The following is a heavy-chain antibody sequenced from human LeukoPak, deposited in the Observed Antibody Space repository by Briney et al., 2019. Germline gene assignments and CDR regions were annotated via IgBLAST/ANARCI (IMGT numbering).Heavy chain of an antibody. V-gene: IGHV4-39*01. Sequence: KPSETLSLTCTVSGGSISSSSYYWGWIRQPPGKGLEWIGSIYYSGSTYYNPSLQSRLTISVDTSKNQFSLKLSSVTAADTAVYYCARTGLEWLLWVDYWGQGTLVTVSS. CDR1: GGSISSSSYY. CDR3: ARTGLEWLLWVDY. J-gene: IGHJ4*02. CDR2: IYYSGST. D-gene: IGHD3-3*01.